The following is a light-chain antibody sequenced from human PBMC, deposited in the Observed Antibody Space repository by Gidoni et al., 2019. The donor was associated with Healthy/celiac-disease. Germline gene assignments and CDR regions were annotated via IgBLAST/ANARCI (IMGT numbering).Light chain of an antibody. CDR2: DAS. Sequence: EIVLTQSPAPLSLSPGERATLSCSASQSVSSYLAWYQQKPGQAPRLLIYDASNRATGIPARFSGSGSGTDFTLTISSLEPEDFAVYYCQQRSNWPLTFGQXTRLEIK. V-gene: IGKV3-11*01. J-gene: IGKJ5*01. CDR1: QSVSSY. CDR3: QQRSNWPLT.